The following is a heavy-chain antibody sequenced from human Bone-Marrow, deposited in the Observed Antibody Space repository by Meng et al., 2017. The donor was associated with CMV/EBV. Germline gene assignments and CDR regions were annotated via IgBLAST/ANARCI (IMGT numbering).Heavy chain of an antibody. Sequence: ASVKVSCKASGYTFTSYYMHWVRQAPGQGLEWMGIINPSGGSTSYAQKFQGRVTMTRDTSTSTVYMELSSLRSEDTAVYYCARGPTTYGILPLWGYYYGMDVWGQGTTVTVSS. D-gene: IGHD2-8*01. J-gene: IGHJ6*02. CDR2: INPSGGST. V-gene: IGHV1-46*01. CDR3: ARGPTTYGILPLWGYYYGMDV. CDR1: GYTFTSYY.